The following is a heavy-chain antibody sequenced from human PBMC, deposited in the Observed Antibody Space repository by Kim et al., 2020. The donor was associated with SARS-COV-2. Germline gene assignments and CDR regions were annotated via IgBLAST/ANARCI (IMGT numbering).Heavy chain of an antibody. D-gene: IGHD2-15*01. Sequence: GGSLRLSCAASGFTFSSYAMHWVRQAPGKGLERVAVISYDGSNKYYADSVKGRFTISRDNSKNTLYLQMNSLRAEDTAVYYCAREPAKEPTLPFDYWGQGPLVPVS. V-gene: IGHV3-30*04. CDR3: AREPAKEPTLPFDY. CDR1: GFTFSSYA. J-gene: IGHJ4*02. CDR2: ISYDGSNK.